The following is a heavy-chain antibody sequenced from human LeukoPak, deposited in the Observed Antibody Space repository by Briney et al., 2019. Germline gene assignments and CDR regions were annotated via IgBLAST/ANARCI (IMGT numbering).Heavy chain of an antibody. CDR1: GGTFSSYA. Sequence: SVKVSCKASGGTFSSYAISWVRQAPGQGLEWMGRIIPILGIANYAQKFQGRVTITTDKSTSTAYMELSSLRSEDTAVYYCGRVGPPHDYGGTPLILWGQEPLVT. J-gene: IGHJ4*02. D-gene: IGHD4-23*01. V-gene: IGHV1-69*04. CDR2: IIPILGIA. CDR3: GRVGPPHDYGGTPLIL.